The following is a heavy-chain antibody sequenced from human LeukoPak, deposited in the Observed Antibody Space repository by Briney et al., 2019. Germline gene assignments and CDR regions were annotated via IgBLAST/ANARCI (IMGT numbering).Heavy chain of an antibody. CDR3: ARALGDILTGYYISCWFDP. Sequence: SETLSLTCTVSGYSISSGYYWGWIRQPPGKGLEWIGSIYHSGSTYYNPSLKSRVTISVDTSKNQFSLKLSSVTAADTAVYYCARALGDILTGYYISCWFDPWGQGTLVTVSS. CDR2: IYHSGST. CDR1: GYSISSGYY. J-gene: IGHJ5*02. D-gene: IGHD3-9*01. V-gene: IGHV4-38-2*02.